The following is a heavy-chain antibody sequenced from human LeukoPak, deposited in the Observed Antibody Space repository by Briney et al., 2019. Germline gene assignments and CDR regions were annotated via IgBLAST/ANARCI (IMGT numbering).Heavy chain of an antibody. Sequence: PGGSLRLSCAASEFTFSNYGMHWVRQAPGKGLEWVAFIRYDGSNKYYADSVKGRFTISRDNSKNTLYLQMNSLRAEGTAVYYCARDDLGLYGDYFGTDYWGQGTLVTVSS. CDR3: ARDDLGLYGDYFGTDY. V-gene: IGHV3-30*02. D-gene: IGHD4-17*01. CDR2: IRYDGSNK. CDR1: EFTFSNYG. J-gene: IGHJ4*02.